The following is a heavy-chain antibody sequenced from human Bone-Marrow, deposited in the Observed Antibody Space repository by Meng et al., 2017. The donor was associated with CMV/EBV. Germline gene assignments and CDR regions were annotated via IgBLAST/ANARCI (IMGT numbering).Heavy chain of an antibody. V-gene: IGHV3-74*01. CDR3: ARMSLKGCTSTTCVKYNWFDP. CDR1: GFTFSSYW. Sequence: GESLKISCAASGFTFSSYWIHWVRQAPGKGLVWVSRINSDGSSTSYADSVKGRFTISRDNAKNTLYLQMNSLRAEDTAVYFCARMSLKGCTSTTCVKYNWFDPWGQGTLVTVSS. J-gene: IGHJ5*02. D-gene: IGHD2-2*01. CDR2: INSDGSST.